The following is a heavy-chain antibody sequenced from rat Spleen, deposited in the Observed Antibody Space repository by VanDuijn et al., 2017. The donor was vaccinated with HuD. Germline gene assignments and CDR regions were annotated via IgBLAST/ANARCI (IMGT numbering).Heavy chain of an antibody. D-gene: IGHD3-4*01. V-gene: IGHV5-31*01. Sequence: EVQLVESGGGLVQPGRSLKISCVASGFTFNKYWMTWIRQAPGKGLEWVASITNTGGGSYSPDSVKGRFILSRDNAKSTLYLQMNSLRSEDTATYYCTREETLYWYFDFWGPGTMVTVSS. CDR2: ITNTGGGS. J-gene: IGHJ1*01. CDR1: GFTFNKYW. CDR3: TREETLYWYFDF.